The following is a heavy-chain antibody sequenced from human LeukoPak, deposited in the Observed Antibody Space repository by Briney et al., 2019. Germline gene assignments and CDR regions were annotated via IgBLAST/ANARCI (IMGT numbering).Heavy chain of an antibody. D-gene: IGHD6-13*01. J-gene: IGHJ4*02. CDR1: GFTFSSYE. Sequence: GGSLRLSCAASGFTFSSYEVNWVRQAPGKGLEWVSYISSSGSTIYYADSVKGRFTISRDNAKNSLYLQMNSLRAEDTAVYYCARDHRSQYSSSWYGGIYFDYWGQGTLVTVSS. CDR2: ISSSGSTI. CDR3: ARDHRSQYSSSWYGGIYFDY. V-gene: IGHV3-48*03.